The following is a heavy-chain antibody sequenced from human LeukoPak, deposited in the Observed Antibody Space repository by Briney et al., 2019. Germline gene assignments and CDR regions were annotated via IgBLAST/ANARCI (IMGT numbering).Heavy chain of an antibody. J-gene: IGHJ4*02. Sequence: ASVKVSCKASGYTFTNYGISWVRQAPGQGLEWMGWISAYNGNTNYAQKLQGRVTMTTDTSTNTAYMELRSLRSDDTAVYYCAREGVDIVALDYWGQGTLVTVSS. CDR1: GYTFTNYG. CDR2: ISAYNGNT. CDR3: AREGVDIVALDY. D-gene: IGHD5-12*01. V-gene: IGHV1-18*01.